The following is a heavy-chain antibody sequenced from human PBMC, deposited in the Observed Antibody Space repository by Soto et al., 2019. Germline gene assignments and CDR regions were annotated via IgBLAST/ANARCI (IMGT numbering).Heavy chain of an antibody. D-gene: IGHD3-22*01. J-gene: IGHJ6*02. CDR2: INPSGGST. V-gene: IGHV1-46*01. CDR1: GYTFTSYY. CDR3: ARDLGDSSGYYYYYGMDV. Sequence: GASVKVSCKASGYTFTSYYMRWVRQAPGQGLEWMGIINPSGGSTSYAQKFQGRVTMTRDTSTSTVYMELSSLRSEDTAVYYCARDLGDSSGYYYYYGMDVWGQGTTVTVSS.